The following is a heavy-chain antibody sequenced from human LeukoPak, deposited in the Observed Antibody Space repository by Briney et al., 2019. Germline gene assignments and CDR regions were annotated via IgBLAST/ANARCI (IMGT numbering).Heavy chain of an antibody. Sequence: PGGSLRLSCAASGFTFSSYAMHWVRQAPGKGLEWVAVISYDGSNKYCADSVKGRFTISRDNSKNTLYLQMNSLRAEDTAVYYCARDIVGNTMMIGYWGQGTLVTVSS. V-gene: IGHV3-30*04. D-gene: IGHD3-22*01. J-gene: IGHJ4*02. CDR3: ARDIVGNTMMIGY. CDR2: ISYDGSNK. CDR1: GFTFSSYA.